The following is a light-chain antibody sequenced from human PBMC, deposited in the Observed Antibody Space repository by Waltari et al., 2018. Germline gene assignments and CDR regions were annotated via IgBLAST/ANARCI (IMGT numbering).Light chain of an antibody. CDR1: QSVSSSY. Sequence: EIVLTQSPGTLSLSPGERATLSCRASQSVSSSYLAWYQQEPGQAPRLLICGASSRATGIPDRFSGSGSGTDFTLTISKLEPEDFAVYYCQQYGSSLWTFGQGTKVEIK. CDR3: QQYGSSLWT. CDR2: GAS. J-gene: IGKJ1*01. V-gene: IGKV3-20*01.